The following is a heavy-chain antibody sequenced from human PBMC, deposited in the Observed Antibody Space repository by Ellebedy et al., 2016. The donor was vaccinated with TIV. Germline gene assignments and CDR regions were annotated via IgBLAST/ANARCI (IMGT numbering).Heavy chain of an antibody. Sequence: GESLKISCAASGFTFSNFALHWVRQAPGKGLEWVAVISYDEGYKFYTDSVKGRFTVSRDNSKNTLSLQMDSLRGEDSAVYYCVRDASYSSSWFDYWGQGALVSVSS. V-gene: IGHV3-30*10. CDR3: VRDASYSSSWFDY. J-gene: IGHJ4*02. CDR1: GFTFSNFA. D-gene: IGHD6-13*01. CDR2: ISYDEGYK.